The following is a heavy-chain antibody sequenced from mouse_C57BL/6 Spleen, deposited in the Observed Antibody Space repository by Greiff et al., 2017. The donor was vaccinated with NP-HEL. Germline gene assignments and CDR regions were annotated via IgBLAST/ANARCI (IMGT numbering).Heavy chain of an antibody. V-gene: IGHV1-39*01. D-gene: IGHD1-1*01. CDR2: INPNYGTT. CDR1: GYSFTDYN. J-gene: IGHJ4*01. Sequence: EVQLQQSGPELVKPGASVKISCKASGYSFTDYNMNWVKQSNGKSLEWIGVINPNYGTTSYNQKFKGKATLTVDQSSSTAYMQLNSLTSEDSAVYYCARLYFGLYYGSSRGYAMDYWGQGTSVTVSS. CDR3: ARLYFGLYYGSSRGYAMDY.